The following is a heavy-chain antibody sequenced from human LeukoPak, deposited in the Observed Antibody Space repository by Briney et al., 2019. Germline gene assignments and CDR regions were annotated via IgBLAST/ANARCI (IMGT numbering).Heavy chain of an antibody. J-gene: IGHJ4*02. Sequence: PSQTLSLACNVSGDSVSTAGYYWNWIRQHPGEGPEWIGYVSYSGSTNYMPSLRGRVSISLDTSQNQFSLRLRSVTAADTAVYYCARLELQVFDYWGQGTLVTVSS. V-gene: IGHV4-31*03. CDR3: ARLELQVFDY. D-gene: IGHD1-7*01. CDR2: VSYSGST. CDR1: GDSVSTAGYY.